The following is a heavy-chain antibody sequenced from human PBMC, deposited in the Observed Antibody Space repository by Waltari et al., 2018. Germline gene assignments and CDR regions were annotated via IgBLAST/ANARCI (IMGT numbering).Heavy chain of an antibody. CDR1: GFTFSTYW. V-gene: IGHV3-7*01. Sequence: VESGGGLVQPGGSLRLSCAASGFTFSTYWMSWVRQAPGRGWEWVGNSKADGSEKCYVDSVRGRFTISRDNAKNSLSLQMSTLRDEDTGRYYCARDWSGSGRGINYWGQGTLVTVSS. CDR3: ARDWSGSGRGINY. J-gene: IGHJ4*02. CDR2: SKADGSEK. D-gene: IGHD3-3*01.